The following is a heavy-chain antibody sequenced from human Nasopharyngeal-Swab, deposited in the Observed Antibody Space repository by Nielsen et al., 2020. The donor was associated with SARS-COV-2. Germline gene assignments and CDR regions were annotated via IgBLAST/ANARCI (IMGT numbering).Heavy chain of an antibody. J-gene: IGHJ6*03. Sequence: SVKVSCKASGGTFSSYAISWVRQAPGQGLEWMGGIIPIFGTANYAQKFQGRVTITADESTSTAYMELSILRSEDTAVYYCAVGATGYYYMDVWGKGTTVTVSS. CDR1: GGTFSSYA. D-gene: IGHD1-26*01. CDR2: IIPIFGTA. V-gene: IGHV1-69*13. CDR3: AVGATGYYYMDV.